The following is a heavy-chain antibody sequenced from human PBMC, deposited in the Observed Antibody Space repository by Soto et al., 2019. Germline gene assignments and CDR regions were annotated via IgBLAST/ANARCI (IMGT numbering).Heavy chain of an antibody. J-gene: IGHJ4*02. Sequence: QITLKESGPALVKPTQTLTLTCTFSGFSLSTSGVGVGWIRQPPGEALEWLALIYWDDYKHFSPSLESRLTNTKDTSKNRVVPTMTNMDPLETATFYCGHKGGGDRILDYWGQGTLVTVSS. CDR1: GFSLSTSGVG. CDR2: IYWDDYK. V-gene: IGHV2-5*02. CDR3: GHKGGGDRILDY. D-gene: IGHD3-16*01.